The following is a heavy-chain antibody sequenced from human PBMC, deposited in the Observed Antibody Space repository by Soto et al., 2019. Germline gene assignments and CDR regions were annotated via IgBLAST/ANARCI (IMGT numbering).Heavy chain of an antibody. CDR1: GGSISSSNW. CDR2: IYHSGST. V-gene: IGHV4-4*02. D-gene: IGHD3-10*01. CDR3: AARGGYYGCGIKGWFAP. J-gene: IGHJ5*02. Sequence: QVQLQESGPGLVKPSGTLSLTCAVSGGSISSSNWWSWVRQPPGKGLEWIGEIYHSGSTNYNPSLKNRVNPSVDKAQTHFSRKLRSGTAADTAVYYCAARGGYYGCGIKGWFAPWGQGTLVTVSS.